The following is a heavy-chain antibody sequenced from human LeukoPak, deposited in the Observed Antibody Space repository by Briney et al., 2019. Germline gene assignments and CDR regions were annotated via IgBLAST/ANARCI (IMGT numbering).Heavy chain of an antibody. V-gene: IGHV3-21*06. D-gene: IGHD2-2*01. Sequence: GGSLRLSCAASGFTFSSYSMNWVRQAPGKGLEWVSSISTSTNFIYYADSVKDRFSISRDDAKNSLYLQMNSLRVEDTAVYYCARAPTVLVGYCSSSSCQADYWGQGTLVTVSS. CDR1: GFTFSSYS. CDR2: ISTSTNFI. CDR3: ARAPTVLVGYCSSSSCQADY. J-gene: IGHJ4*02.